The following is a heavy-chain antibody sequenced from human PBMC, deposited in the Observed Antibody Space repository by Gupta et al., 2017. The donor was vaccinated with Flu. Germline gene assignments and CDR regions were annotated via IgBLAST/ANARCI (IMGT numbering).Heavy chain of an antibody. CDR1: GFTYGDYA. CDR2: ISWNSDSV. D-gene: IGHD6-13*01. CDR3: SDGMGSSWYFGAAD. V-gene: IGHV3-9*01. J-gene: IGHJ4*02. Sequence: EIQLVESGGGLVQPGRSLRLSCAASGFTYGDYAMHWVRPTPGKGLDWGGGISWNSDSVGNGDSMKGRFSISKDNAKNSLYLEMNSLGPEDTALYYCSDGMGSSWYFGAADWGQGTLVTVSS.